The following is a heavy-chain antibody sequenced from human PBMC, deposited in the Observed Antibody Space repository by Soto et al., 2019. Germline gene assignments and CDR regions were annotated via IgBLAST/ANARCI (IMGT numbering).Heavy chain of an antibody. J-gene: IGHJ4*02. CDR1: GDSISGYY. CDR2: IYASGST. D-gene: IGHD6-19*01. CDR3: ARSGYSRGWYTAFDS. Sequence: QVQLQESGPRLVKPSETLSLTCTVSGDSISGYYWSWIRQPAGKGLEWSGRIYASGSTISNPSLRSRVALSVDTSKNQFALKLNSVTAADTAMYYCARSGYSRGWYTAFDSGSQGTLVTVSS. V-gene: IGHV4-4*07.